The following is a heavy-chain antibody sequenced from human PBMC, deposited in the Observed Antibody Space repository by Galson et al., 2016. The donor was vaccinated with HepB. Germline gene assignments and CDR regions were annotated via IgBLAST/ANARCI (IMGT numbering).Heavy chain of an antibody. CDR2: IYYSGST. V-gene: IGHV4-30-2*01. CDR1: GGSLSSGGHS. Sequence: TLSLTCAVSGGSLSSGGHSWSWIRQPPGKGLEFIGYIYYSGSTYYNPSPKRRVTISTDSSKNQFSLKLSSVTAADTAVYYCARGQIRWFDPWGQGALVTVSS. J-gene: IGHJ5*02. CDR3: ARGQIRWFDP.